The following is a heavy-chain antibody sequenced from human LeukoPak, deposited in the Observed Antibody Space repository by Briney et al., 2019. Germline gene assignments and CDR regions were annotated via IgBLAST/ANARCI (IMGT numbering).Heavy chain of an antibody. CDR3: ASRSSSWPRTLNYYYYGMDV. D-gene: IGHD6-13*01. CDR2: IIPILGIA. J-gene: IGHJ6*02. V-gene: IGHV1-69*04. Sequence: ASVKVSCKASGGTFSSYAISWVRQAPGQGLEWMGRIIPILGIANYAQKFQGRVTITADKSTSTAYMELSSLRSEDTAVYYCASRSSSWPRTLNYYYYGMDVWGQGTTVTVSS. CDR1: GGTFSSYA.